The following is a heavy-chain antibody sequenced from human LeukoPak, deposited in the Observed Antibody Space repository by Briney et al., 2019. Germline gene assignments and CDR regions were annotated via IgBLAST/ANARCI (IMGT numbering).Heavy chain of an antibody. J-gene: IGHJ4*02. CDR1: GFTFSSYW. CDR2: INSDGSSR. Sequence: GGSLRLSCAASGFTFSSYWMHWVRQAPGKGLVWVSRINSDGSSRSYADSVKGRFTISRDNSKNTLYLHMNSLRAEDTAVYYCAKYRGGYNTGWFFDYWGQGTLVTVSS. V-gene: IGHV3-74*01. D-gene: IGHD6-13*01. CDR3: AKYRGGYNTGWFFDY.